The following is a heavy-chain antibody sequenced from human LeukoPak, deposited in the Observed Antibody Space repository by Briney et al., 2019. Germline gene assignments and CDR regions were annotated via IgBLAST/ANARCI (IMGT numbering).Heavy chain of an antibody. Sequence: SETLSLTCTVSGGSISSSNYYWSWIRQPAGKGLEWIGRIYTSGSTNYNPSLKSRVTISVDPSKNQFSLRLTSVTTADTAVYYCARRRGGRDNEAFDFWGQGTMVTVSS. CDR3: ARRRGGRDNEAFDF. CDR2: IYTSGST. J-gene: IGHJ3*01. D-gene: IGHD2-21*02. CDR1: GGSISSSNYY. V-gene: IGHV4-61*02.